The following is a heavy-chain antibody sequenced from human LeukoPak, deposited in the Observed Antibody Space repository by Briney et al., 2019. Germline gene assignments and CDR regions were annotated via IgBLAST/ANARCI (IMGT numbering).Heavy chain of an antibody. V-gene: IGHV4-4*07. D-gene: IGHD3-22*01. CDR3: ARNDSSGYFDY. CDR2: IFTSENT. J-gene: IGHJ4*02. Sequence: PSETLSLTCTVSGGYIGSYYWSWIRQPAGKGLEWIGRIFTSENTDYNPSLKSRVTMSVDMSTSQFSLRLTSVTAADTAVYYCARNDSSGYFDYWGQGTLVTVSS. CDR1: GGYIGSYY.